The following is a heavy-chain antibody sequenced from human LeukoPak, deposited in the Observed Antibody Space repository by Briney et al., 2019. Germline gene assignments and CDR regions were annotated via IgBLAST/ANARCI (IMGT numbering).Heavy chain of an antibody. CDR2: ISAYNGNT. CDR3: ARGEDYYDSSPPNLDP. CDR1: GYTFTSYG. Sequence: GASVKVSCKASGYTFTSYGISWVRQAPGQGLEWMGWISAYNGNTNYAQKLQGRVTMTTDTSTSTAYMELRSLRSDDTAVYYCARGEDYYDSSPPNLDPWGQGTLVTVSS. V-gene: IGHV1-18*01. J-gene: IGHJ5*02. D-gene: IGHD3-22*01.